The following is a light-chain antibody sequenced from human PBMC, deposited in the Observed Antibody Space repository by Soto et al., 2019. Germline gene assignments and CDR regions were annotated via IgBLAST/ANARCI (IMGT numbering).Light chain of an antibody. CDR3: AAWDDSRKGL. CDR2: RNN. J-gene: IGLJ3*02. Sequence: QSVLTQPPSASGTPGQRVTISCSGGSSNIGSNYVYWFQQFPGLAPRLLIYRNNYRPSGVPDRFSGSKSGSSASLVINGLRYEDEADYYCAAWDDSRKGLFGGGTKLTVL. V-gene: IGLV1-47*01. CDR1: SSNIGSNY.